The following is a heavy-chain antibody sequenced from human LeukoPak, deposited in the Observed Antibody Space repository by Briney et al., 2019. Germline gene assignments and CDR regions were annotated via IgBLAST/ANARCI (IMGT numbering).Heavy chain of an antibody. CDR1: GFTFSSYA. CDR2: ISYDGSNK. D-gene: IGHD3-10*01. Sequence: GGSLRLSCAASGFTFSSYAMHWVRQAPGKGLEWVAVISYDGSNKYYADSVKGRFTISRDNSKNTLYLQMNSLRAEDTAVYYCARDGYGSGTDNWFDPWGQGTLVSLSS. CDR3: ARDGYGSGTDNWFDP. V-gene: IGHV3-30*04. J-gene: IGHJ5*02.